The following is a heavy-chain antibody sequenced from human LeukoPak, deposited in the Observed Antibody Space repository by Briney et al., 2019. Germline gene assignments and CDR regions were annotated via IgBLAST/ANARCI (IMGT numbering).Heavy chain of an antibody. J-gene: IGHJ4*02. Sequence: PGGSLRLSCAAPGFTFSNYGMHWVRRAPGKGLEWVAFMSYDGINEYYSDSVKGRFTIFRDNSKNTLYLQMNSLRAEDTAVYYCAKRVHSASWYAAFDYWGQATLVTVSS. V-gene: IGHV3-30*18. D-gene: IGHD6-13*01. CDR3: AKRVHSASWYAAFDY. CDR2: MSYDGINE. CDR1: GFTFSNYG.